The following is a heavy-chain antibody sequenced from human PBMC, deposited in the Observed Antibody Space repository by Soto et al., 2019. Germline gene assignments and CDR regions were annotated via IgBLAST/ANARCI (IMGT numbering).Heavy chain of an antibody. V-gene: IGHV3-49*03. Sequence: GGSLRLSCTASGFTFGDYAMSWFRQAPGKGLEWVGFIRSKAYGGTTEYAASVKGRFTISRDDSKSIAYLQMNSLKTEDTAVYYCTIDVGSRQQLALNLKWGQGTLVTVSS. CDR3: TIDVGSRQQLALNLK. D-gene: IGHD6-13*01. CDR1: GFTFGDYA. CDR2: IRSKAYGGTT. J-gene: IGHJ4*02.